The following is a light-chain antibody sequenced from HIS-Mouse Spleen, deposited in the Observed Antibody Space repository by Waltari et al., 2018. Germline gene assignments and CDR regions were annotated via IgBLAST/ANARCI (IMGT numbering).Light chain of an antibody. J-gene: IGLJ2*01. Sequence: SYELTQPPSVSVSPGQTARITCSGDALPKKYSDWYQRKSGQAPVLVIYEDSKRPSGIPDRFSGSSSGTMATLTISGAQVEDEADYYCYSTDSSGNHRVFGGGTKLTVL. CDR2: EDS. CDR3: YSTDSSGNHRV. V-gene: IGLV3-10*01. CDR1: ALPKKY.